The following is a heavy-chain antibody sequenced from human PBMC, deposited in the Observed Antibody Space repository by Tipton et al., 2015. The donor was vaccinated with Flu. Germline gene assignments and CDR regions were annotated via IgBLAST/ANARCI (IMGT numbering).Heavy chain of an antibody. CDR3: ARLPHLGDGQYLEEDWFDP. J-gene: IGHJ5*02. Sequence: TLSLTCVVSGYSISSNYCWGWIRQPPGKGLEWIGSMYHSGSTYYNPSLKSRVTISVDTSKNQLSLRLIFVTASDTAVYYCARLPHLGDGQYLEEDWFDPWGQGTLVTVSS. CDR1: GYSISSNYC. CDR2: MYHSGST. V-gene: IGHV4-38-2*01. D-gene: IGHD2-21*01.